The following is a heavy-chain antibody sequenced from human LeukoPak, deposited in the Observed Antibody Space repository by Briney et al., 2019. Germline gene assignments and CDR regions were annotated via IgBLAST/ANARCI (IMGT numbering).Heavy chain of an antibody. CDR1: GGSMSSYY. Sequence: PSETLSLTCTVSGGSMSSYYWSWILQPPGKGLEWIGYIYYSGSTNYNPSLKSRVTISVDTSKNQFSLKLSSVTAADTAVYYCARVKSSGFYFDYWGQGTLVTVSS. CDR3: ARVKSSGFYFDY. V-gene: IGHV4-59*01. J-gene: IGHJ4*02. CDR2: IYYSGST. D-gene: IGHD6-19*01.